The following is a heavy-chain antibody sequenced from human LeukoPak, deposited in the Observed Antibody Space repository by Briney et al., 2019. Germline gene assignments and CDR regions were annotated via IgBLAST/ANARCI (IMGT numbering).Heavy chain of an antibody. V-gene: IGHV4-39*01. CDR2: IYYSGST. J-gene: IGHJ4*02. CDR1: GGSISSSSYY. Sequence: SETLSLTCTVSGGSISSSSYYWGWIRQPPGKELEWIGSIYYSGSTYYNPSLKSRVTISVDKNQFSLKLSSVTAADTAVYYCARLGYCSGGNCFRYYFGYWGQGILVTVSS. CDR3: ARLGYCSGGNCFRYYFGY. D-gene: IGHD2-15*01.